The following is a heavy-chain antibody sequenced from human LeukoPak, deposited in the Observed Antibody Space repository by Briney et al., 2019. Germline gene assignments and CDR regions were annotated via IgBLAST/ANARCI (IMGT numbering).Heavy chain of an antibody. J-gene: IGHJ4*02. CDR3: ARYPGSSSFDY. D-gene: IGHD6-13*01. Sequence: PGGSLRLSCVASGFTFSSFWMSWVRQAPGKGLEFVANIDQDGSVRNYVDSVKGRFIISRDNAKNSLYLQMDSLRAEDTAVYFCARYPGSSSFDYWGLGTPVTVSA. CDR2: IDQDGSVR. CDR1: GFTFSSFW. V-gene: IGHV3-7*01.